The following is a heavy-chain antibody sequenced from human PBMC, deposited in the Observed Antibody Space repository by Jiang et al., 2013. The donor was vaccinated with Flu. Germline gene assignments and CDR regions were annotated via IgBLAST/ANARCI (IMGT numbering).Heavy chain of an antibody. V-gene: IGHV1-46*01. Sequence: CKASGYTFTSYYMHWVRQAPGQGLEWMGIIDPSGGSTSYAQKFQGRVTMTRDTSTSTVYMELSSLRSEDTAVYYCARDPGGDYYDSSGYPLDIWGQGTMVTVSS. CDR2: IDPSGGST. D-gene: IGHD3-22*01. CDR3: ARDPGGDYYDSSGYPLDI. J-gene: IGHJ3*02. CDR1: GYTFTSYY.